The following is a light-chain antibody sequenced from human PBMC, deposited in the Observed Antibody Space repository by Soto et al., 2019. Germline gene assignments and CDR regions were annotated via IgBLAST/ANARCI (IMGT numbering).Light chain of an antibody. CDR3: QQRSNWPPWT. Sequence: EIVLTQSPGTLVLSPGYRATLSCRASQSVSSYLAWYQQNPGQAPRLLIYDASNRATGIPARFSGSGSGTDFTLTISSLEPEDFAVYYCQQRSNWPPWTFGQGTKVDIK. CDR2: DAS. V-gene: IGKV3-11*01. CDR1: QSVSSY. J-gene: IGKJ1*01.